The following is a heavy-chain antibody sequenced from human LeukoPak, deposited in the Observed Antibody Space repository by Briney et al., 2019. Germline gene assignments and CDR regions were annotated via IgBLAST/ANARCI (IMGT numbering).Heavy chain of an antibody. D-gene: IGHD3-16*01. J-gene: IGHJ6*01. Sequence: SQTLSLTCTVSGGSISSGGYYWSWLRQHPGKGLEWIGYIYYSGSTYYNPSLKSRVTISVDTSKNQFSLKLSSVTAADTAVYYCARDHDQRNYYYGMDVWGQGTTVTVSS. V-gene: IGHV4-31*03. CDR1: GGSISSGGYY. CDR3: ARDHDQRNYYYGMDV. CDR2: IYYSGST.